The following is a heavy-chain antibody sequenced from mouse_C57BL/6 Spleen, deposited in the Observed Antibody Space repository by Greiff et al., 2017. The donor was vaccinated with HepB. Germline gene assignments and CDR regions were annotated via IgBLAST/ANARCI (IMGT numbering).Heavy chain of an antibody. J-gene: IGHJ3*01. CDR3: ARDDNWDGAY. CDR2: ISDGGSYT. CDR1: GFTFSSYA. D-gene: IGHD4-1*01. Sequence: EVKLVESGGGLVKPGGSLKLSCAASGFTFSSYAMSWVRQTPEKRLEWVATISDGGSYTYYPDNVKGRFTISRDNAKNNLYLQMSHLKSEDTAMYYCARDDNWDGAYWGQGTLVTVSA. V-gene: IGHV5-4*01.